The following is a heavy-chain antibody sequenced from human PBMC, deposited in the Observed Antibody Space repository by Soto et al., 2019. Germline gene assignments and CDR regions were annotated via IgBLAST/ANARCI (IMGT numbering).Heavy chain of an antibody. Sequence: QITLKESGPTLVKPTQTLTLTCTFSGFSLSSSGVGVGWIRQPPGKALEWLALIYWDDDKRYSPSLKSRLTITKAXSKDQVVLTMTNMDPVDTATYYCAHRGILGGWLGYWGQGTLVTVSS. CDR1: GFSLSSSGVG. CDR2: IYWDDDK. D-gene: IGHD3-16*01. J-gene: IGHJ4*02. V-gene: IGHV2-5*02. CDR3: AHRGILGGWLGY.